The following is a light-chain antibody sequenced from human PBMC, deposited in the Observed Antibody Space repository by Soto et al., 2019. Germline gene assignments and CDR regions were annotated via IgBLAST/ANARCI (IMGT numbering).Light chain of an antibody. CDR3: SSYTSSDTYV. V-gene: IGLV2-18*02. Sequence: QSVLTQPPSVSGSPGQSVTISCTGTSSDVGSYNRVSWYQQPPGTAPKLMIYEVTNRPSGVPDRFSGSKSGNTASLTISGLQAEDEADYYCSSYTSSDTYVFGTETKVTVL. CDR1: SSDVGSYNR. CDR2: EVT. J-gene: IGLJ1*01.